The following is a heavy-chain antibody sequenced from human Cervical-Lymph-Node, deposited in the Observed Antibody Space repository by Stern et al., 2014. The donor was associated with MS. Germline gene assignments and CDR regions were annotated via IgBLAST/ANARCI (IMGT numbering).Heavy chain of an antibody. CDR3: GKDLSGREDY. CDR1: GFSFRTYW. J-gene: IGHJ4*02. V-gene: IGHV3-74*01. D-gene: IGHD1-26*01. CDR2: IDNDGIIT. Sequence: EVQLVQSGGGLVQPGGSLRLSCAASGFSFRTYWMHWVRQVPGKGLVWVSRIDNDGIITNYADSVKGRFTISRDNAKNTLYLHMNSLGVEDTAVYYCGKDLSGREDYWGQGTLVTVSS.